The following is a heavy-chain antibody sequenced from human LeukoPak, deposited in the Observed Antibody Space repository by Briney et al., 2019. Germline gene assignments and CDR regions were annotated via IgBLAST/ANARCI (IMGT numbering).Heavy chain of an antibody. D-gene: IGHD3-10*01. CDR2: INEDGSST. J-gene: IGHJ4*02. Sequence: GGSLRLSCAASGYTFSKYWMHWVRQGPGKGLVWVSRINEDGSSTSYAESVRGRFTISRDNAKNTLYLQMNSLRAEDAAVYYCTTDTFGARDSWGQGTLVTVSS. CDR1: GYTFSKYW. V-gene: IGHV3-74*01. CDR3: TTDTFGARDS.